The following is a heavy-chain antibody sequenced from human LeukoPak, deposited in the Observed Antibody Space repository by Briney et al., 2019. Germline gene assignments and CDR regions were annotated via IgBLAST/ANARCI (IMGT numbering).Heavy chain of an antibody. CDR2: ISAYNGDT. CDR1: GYTFTSNG. Sequence: ASVKVSCKASGYTFTSNGISWVRQAPGQGLEWMGWISAYNGDTNYAQKLQGRVTMTTDTSTSTAYMELRSLRSDDTAVYYCARAASYDFWSGYYIIGVLDYYYYMDVWGKGTTVTVSS. J-gene: IGHJ6*03. CDR3: ARAASYDFWSGYYIIGVLDYYYYMDV. V-gene: IGHV1-18*01. D-gene: IGHD3-3*01.